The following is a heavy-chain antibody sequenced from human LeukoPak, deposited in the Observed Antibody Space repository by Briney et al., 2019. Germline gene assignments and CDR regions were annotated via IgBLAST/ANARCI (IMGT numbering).Heavy chain of an antibody. J-gene: IGHJ4*02. Sequence: ASVKVSCKASGYTFTSYGISWVRQAPGQGLEWMGWISAYNGNTNYAQKLQGRVTMTRDTSTSTVYMELSSLRSEDTAVYYCARGMEDKVGIAAAGPSDYWGQGTLVTVSS. V-gene: IGHV1-18*01. D-gene: IGHD6-13*01. CDR1: GYTFTSYG. CDR3: ARGMEDKVGIAAAGPSDY. CDR2: ISAYNGNT.